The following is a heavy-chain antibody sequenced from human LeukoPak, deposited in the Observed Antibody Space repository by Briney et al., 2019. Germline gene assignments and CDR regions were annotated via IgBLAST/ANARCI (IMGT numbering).Heavy chain of an antibody. Sequence: SETLSLTCTVSGGSISSYYWSWIRQPAGKGLEWIGRMYTSGSTNYNPSLKSRVTISVDKSKNQFSLKLSSVTAADTAVYYCARSGGGSPLDFDYWGQGTLITVSS. J-gene: IGHJ4*02. V-gene: IGHV4-4*07. CDR1: GGSISSYY. CDR3: ARSGGGSPLDFDY. D-gene: IGHD3-16*01. CDR2: MYTSGST.